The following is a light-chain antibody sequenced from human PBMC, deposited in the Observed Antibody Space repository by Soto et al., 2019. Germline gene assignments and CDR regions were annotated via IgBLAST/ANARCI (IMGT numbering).Light chain of an antibody. CDR3: QQYYSYPRT. J-gene: IGKJ1*01. CDR2: AES. CDR1: QGISSY. Sequence: AIRMTQSPSSFSASTGDRVTITCRASQGISSYLAWYQQKPGKAPKLLIYAESTLQRVVPSMFSGSGSGSDFTLTISCMQAEDFATYCCQQYYSYPRTFGQGTKVEIK. V-gene: IGKV1-8*01.